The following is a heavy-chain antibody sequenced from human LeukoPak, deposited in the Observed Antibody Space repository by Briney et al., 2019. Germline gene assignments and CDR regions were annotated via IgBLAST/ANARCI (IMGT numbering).Heavy chain of an antibody. CDR2: INPNSGGT. J-gene: IGHJ5*02. CDR1: GYTFTGYY. CDR3: ATDLPGYGAALPMGWFDP. D-gene: IGHD6-13*01. V-gene: IGHV1-2*06. Sequence: ASVKVSCKASGYTFTGYYMHWVRQAPGQGLEWMGRINPNSGGTNYAQKFQGRVTMTEDTSTDTAYMELSSLRSEDTAVYYCATDLPGYGAALPMGWFDPWGQGTLVTVSS.